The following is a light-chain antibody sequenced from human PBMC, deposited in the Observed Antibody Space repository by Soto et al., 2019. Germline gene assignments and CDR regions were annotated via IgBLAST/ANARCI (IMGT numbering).Light chain of an antibody. CDR3: AASDDSLNGYV. Sequence: QSVLTQPPSASGTPGQRVSISCSGSSSNIGSNSVNWYQQLPGTAPKLLIYSNDRRPSGVPDRFSGSKSGTSASLAISGLHSEDEADYYCAASDDSLNGYVFGTGTKVTVL. CDR2: SND. J-gene: IGLJ1*01. CDR1: SSNIGSNS. V-gene: IGLV1-44*01.